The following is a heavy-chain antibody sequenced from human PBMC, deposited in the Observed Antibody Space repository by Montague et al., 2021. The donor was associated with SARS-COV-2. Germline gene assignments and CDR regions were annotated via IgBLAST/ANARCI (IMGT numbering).Heavy chain of an antibody. CDR1: GGSISSTSYY. J-gene: IGHJ3*02. V-gene: IGHV4-39*01. Sequence: SQTLSLTCTVSGGSISSTSYYWGCIRQPPGKGLVWIGSISYSGSTYYKSSLKSRVTISVDTSKNQFSLRLSSVTAADTAVYYCARHITGSGNAFDIWGQGTMVTVSS. D-gene: IGHD3-10*01. CDR3: ARHITGSGNAFDI. CDR2: ISYSGST.